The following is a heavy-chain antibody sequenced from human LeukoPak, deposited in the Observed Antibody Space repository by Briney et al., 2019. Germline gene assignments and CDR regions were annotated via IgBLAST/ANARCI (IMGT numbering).Heavy chain of an antibody. CDR2: ISGSGGST. V-gene: IGHV3-23*01. Sequence: GGSLRLSCAASGFTFSIYGMHWVRQAPGKGLEWVSAISGSGGSTYYADSVKGRFTISRDNSKNTLYLQMGSLRAEDTAIYYCAKALVSAGYHYDYWGQGTLVTVSS. J-gene: IGHJ4*02. D-gene: IGHD5-18*01. CDR1: GFTFSIYG. CDR3: AKALVSAGYHYDY.